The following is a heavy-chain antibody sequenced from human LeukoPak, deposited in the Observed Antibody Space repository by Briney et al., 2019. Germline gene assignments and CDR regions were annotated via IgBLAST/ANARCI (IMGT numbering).Heavy chain of an antibody. D-gene: IGHD1-26*01. CDR3: AKNLGAAYYYYGMGV. J-gene: IGHJ6*02. CDR2: IIPILGIA. Sequence: SVKVSCKASGGTFSSYAISWVRQAPGQGLEWMGRIIPILGIANYAQKFQGRVTITADESTSTAYMELSSLRSEDTAVYYCAKNLGAAYYYYGMGVWGQGTTVTVSS. V-gene: IGHV1-69*04. CDR1: GGTFSSYA.